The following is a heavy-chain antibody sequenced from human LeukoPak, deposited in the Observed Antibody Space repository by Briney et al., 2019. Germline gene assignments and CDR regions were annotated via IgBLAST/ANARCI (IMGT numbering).Heavy chain of an antibody. D-gene: IGHD6-19*01. CDR3: ARHRSDMDAFDI. CDR1: YGSINTYY. CDR2: ISYSGST. J-gene: IGHJ3*02. V-gene: IGHV4-59*08. Sequence: SETLSLTCTVSYGSINTYYWSWIRQPPGKGLEWIGYISYSGSTKYNPSLKSRVTISVDTSKNQFSLKLSSVTAADTAVYYCARHRSDMDAFDIWGQGTMVTVSS.